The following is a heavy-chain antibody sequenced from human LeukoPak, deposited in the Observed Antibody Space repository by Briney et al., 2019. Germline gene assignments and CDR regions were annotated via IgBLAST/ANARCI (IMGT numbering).Heavy chain of an antibody. CDR1: GYTFTGYY. J-gene: IGHJ3*02. V-gene: IGHV1-2*02. CDR2: INPNSGGT. Sequence: GASVKVSCKASGYTFTGYYMHWVRQAPGQGLEWMGWINPNSGGTNYAQKFQGRVTMTRDTSISTAYMELSRLRSDDTAVYYCASRSQADEQQLVDAFDIWGQGTMVTVSS. CDR3: ASRSQADEQQLVDAFDI. D-gene: IGHD6-13*01.